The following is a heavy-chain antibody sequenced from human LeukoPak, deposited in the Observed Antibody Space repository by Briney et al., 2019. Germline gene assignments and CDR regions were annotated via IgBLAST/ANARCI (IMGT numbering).Heavy chain of an antibody. CDR2: VHLDGRT. V-gene: IGHV4-4*02. J-gene: IGHJ4*02. CDR1: GGSVSSTNW. D-gene: IGHD6-25*01. CDR3: AREGGLYRPLDY. Sequence: NTSETLSLTCGVSGGSVSSTNWWTWIRQPPGKGLEWIGEVHLDGRTNFNPSLKSRLTMSVDLSENHVSLKLTSVTAADTAVYYCAREGGLYRPLDYSGQGTLVTVSS.